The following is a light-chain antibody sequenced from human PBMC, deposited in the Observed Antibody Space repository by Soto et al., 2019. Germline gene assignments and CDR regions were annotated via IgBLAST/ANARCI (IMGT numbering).Light chain of an antibody. J-gene: IGKJ1*01. CDR2: WVS. Sequence: DVVMTQSPLSLPVTLGQPASISCRSSQGLVYSDGSVFLNWFHQRPGQSPRRLIYWVSNRDSGVPDRFSARGSGTDFTLKISRVEAEDVGVYYCMQGTHWPWTFGQGTKVEIK. V-gene: IGKV2-30*01. CDR3: MQGTHWPWT. CDR1: QGLVYSDGSVF.